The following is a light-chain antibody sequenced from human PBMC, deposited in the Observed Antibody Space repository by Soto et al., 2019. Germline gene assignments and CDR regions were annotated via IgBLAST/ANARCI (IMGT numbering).Light chain of an antibody. J-gene: IGKJ1*01. V-gene: IGKV1-39*01. CDR2: AAS. Sequence: DIPMTQSPSSLSASVGDRVTITCRASQSISSYLNWYQQKPGKAPKLLIYAASSLQSGVPSRFSGSGSGTDLTLTISSLQPEDFATYYCQQSYSTLRWTFGQGTKVEIK. CDR3: QQSYSTLRWT. CDR1: QSISSY.